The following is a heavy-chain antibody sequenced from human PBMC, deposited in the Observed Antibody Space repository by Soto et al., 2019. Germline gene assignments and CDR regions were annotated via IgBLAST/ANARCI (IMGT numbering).Heavy chain of an antibody. CDR3: TRNGIVVVPAAHYDYYYMDV. V-gene: IGHV3-49*03. J-gene: IGHJ6*03. D-gene: IGHD2-2*01. CDR2: IRSKAYGGTT. CDR1: GFTFGDYA. Sequence: GGSLRLSCTASGFTFGDYAMSWFRQAPGKGLEWVGFIRSKAYGGTTEYAASVKGRFTISRDDSKSIAYLQMNSLKTEDTAVYYCTRNGIVVVPAAHYDYYYMDVWGKGTTVTVSS.